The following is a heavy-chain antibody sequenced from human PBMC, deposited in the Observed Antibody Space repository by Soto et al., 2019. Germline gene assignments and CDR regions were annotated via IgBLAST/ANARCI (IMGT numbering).Heavy chain of an antibody. D-gene: IGHD6-19*01. V-gene: IGHV1-69*06. Sequence: QVQLVQSGAEVKKPGSSVKVSCKASGGTFSSYAISWVRQAPGQGLEWMGGIIPIFGTANYAQKFQGRVTITADKSTSTAYMELSRLRSEDTAVYYCAREASGWDYYYYGMDVWGQGTTVTVSS. CDR1: GGTFSSYA. CDR3: AREASGWDYYYYGMDV. J-gene: IGHJ6*02. CDR2: IIPIFGTA.